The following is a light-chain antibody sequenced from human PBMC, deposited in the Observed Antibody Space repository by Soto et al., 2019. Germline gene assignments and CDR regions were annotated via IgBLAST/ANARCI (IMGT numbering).Light chain of an antibody. CDR1: SSDVGAYNY. V-gene: IGLV2-14*01. Sequence: QYALTQPASVSGSPGQSITISCTGTSSDVGAYNYVSWYQQHPGKAPKLLIYEVSNRPSGVSNRFSGSKSGNTASLTISGLQAVDEADYYCTSYTTSSTVAFGGGTKLTVL. CDR3: TSYTTSSTVA. J-gene: IGLJ2*01. CDR2: EVS.